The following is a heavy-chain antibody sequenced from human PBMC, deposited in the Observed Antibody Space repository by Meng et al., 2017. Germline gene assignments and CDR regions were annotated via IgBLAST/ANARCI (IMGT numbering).Heavy chain of an antibody. CDR1: GFTVSSNY. D-gene: IGHD4-17*01. CDR2: IYSGGST. CDR3: ARFMTSVNVLDY. Sequence: GESLKISCAASGFTVSSNYMSWVRQAPGKGLEWVSVIYSGGSTYYADSVKGRFTISRHNSKNTLYLQMNSLRAEDTAVYYCARFMTSVNVLDYWGQGTLVTVSS. V-gene: IGHV3-53*01. J-gene: IGHJ4*02.